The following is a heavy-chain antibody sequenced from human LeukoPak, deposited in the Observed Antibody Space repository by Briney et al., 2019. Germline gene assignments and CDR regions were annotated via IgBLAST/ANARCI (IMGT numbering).Heavy chain of an antibody. CDR3: AKAGYDSSGYYLGY. V-gene: IGHV3-11*01. CDR1: GFTFSDYY. J-gene: IGHJ4*02. Sequence: PGGSLRLSCAASGFTFSDYYMSWIRQAPGKGLEWVSYISSSGSTIYYADSVKGRFTISRDNAKNTLYLQMNSLRAEDTAVYYCAKAGYDSSGYYLGYWGQGTLVTVSS. CDR2: ISSSGSTI. D-gene: IGHD3-22*01.